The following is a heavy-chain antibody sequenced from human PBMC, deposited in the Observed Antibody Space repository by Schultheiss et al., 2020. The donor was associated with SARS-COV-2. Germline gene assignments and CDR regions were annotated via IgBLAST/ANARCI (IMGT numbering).Heavy chain of an antibody. Sequence: SETLSLTCAVSGGSISSSNWWSWVRQPPGKGLEWIGEINHSGSTNYNPSLKSRVTISVDTSKNQFSLKLRSVTAADTAVYYCARAAWNDIQPEDYWGQGTLVTVSS. V-gene: IGHV4-4*02. J-gene: IGHJ4*02. CDR3: ARAAWNDIQPEDY. D-gene: IGHD1-1*01. CDR1: GGSISSSNW. CDR2: INHSGST.